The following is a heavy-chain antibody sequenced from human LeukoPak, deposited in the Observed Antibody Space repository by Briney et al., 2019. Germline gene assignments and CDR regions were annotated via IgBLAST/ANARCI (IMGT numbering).Heavy chain of an antibody. CDR2: ISYDGSYR. V-gene: IGHV3-30*04. Sequence: GGSLRLSCEASGFSFTNFAMAWVRQAPGKVLEWVAVISYDGSYRYYADSVKGRFTISRDNSQNTFYLQMTSLRAEDTAVYYCAKDQEGGAGTGRFDYWDQGTLVTVSS. D-gene: IGHD6-13*01. CDR1: GFSFTNFA. CDR3: AKDQEGGAGTGRFDY. J-gene: IGHJ4*02.